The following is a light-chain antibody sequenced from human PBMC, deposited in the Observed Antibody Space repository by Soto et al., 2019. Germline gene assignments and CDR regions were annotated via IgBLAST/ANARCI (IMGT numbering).Light chain of an antibody. Sequence: EIVLTQSPATLSLCPGERVTLSCRASQSVNNKVAWYQQKPGQAPRLLIFGASTRATGIPARFSGSGSVTEFTLTISSLQSEDFAVYYCQQYNNWPPITFGQGTRLEIK. CDR3: QQYNNWPPIT. CDR2: GAS. J-gene: IGKJ5*01. V-gene: IGKV3-15*01. CDR1: QSVNNK.